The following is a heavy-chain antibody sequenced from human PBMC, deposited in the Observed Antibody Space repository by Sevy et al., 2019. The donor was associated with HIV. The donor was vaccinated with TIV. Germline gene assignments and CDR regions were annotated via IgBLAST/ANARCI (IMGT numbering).Heavy chain of an antibody. CDR3: AREGCTQPHDY. V-gene: IGHV3-23*01. J-gene: IGHJ4*02. CDR2: FCFGGSKI. CDR1: GFTFSIYT. Sequence: GSLRLSCAASGFTFSIYTMSWVRQAPGKGLEWVSTFCFGGSKIYYADSVKGRFTISRDNSRNTVYLQMNSLRADDTAVYYCAREGCTQPHDYWGQGTLVNVSS. D-gene: IGHD2-8*01.